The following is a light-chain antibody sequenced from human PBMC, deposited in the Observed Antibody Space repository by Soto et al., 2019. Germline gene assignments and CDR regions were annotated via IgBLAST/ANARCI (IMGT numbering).Light chain of an antibody. CDR1: SSDVGGYNY. Sequence: QSVLTQPASVSGSPGQSITISCTGTSSDVGGYNYVSWYQQYPGKAPKLMIYDVSNRPSGISNRFSGSKSGNTASLTISGLQAEDEADYYCSSYTSSSPPYVFGTGTKLTVL. CDR3: SSYTSSSPPYV. V-gene: IGLV2-14*01. CDR2: DVS. J-gene: IGLJ1*01.